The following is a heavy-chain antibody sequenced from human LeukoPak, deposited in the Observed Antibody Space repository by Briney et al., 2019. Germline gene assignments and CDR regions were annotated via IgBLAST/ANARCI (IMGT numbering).Heavy chain of an antibody. J-gene: IGHJ6*03. Sequence: ASVKVSCKASGGTFISYAISWVRQAPGQGLEWMGGIIPIFGTANYAQKFQGRVTITADKSTSTAYMELSSLRSEDTAVYYCASQGSRGYYYYYMDVWGKGTTVTVSS. CDR2: IIPIFGTA. V-gene: IGHV1-69*06. D-gene: IGHD2-15*01. CDR1: GGTFISYA. CDR3: ASQGSRGYYYYYMDV.